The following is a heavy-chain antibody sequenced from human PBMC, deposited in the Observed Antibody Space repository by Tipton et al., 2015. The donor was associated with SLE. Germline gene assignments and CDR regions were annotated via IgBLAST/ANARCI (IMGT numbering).Heavy chain of an antibody. J-gene: IGHJ3*02. D-gene: IGHD1-26*01. V-gene: IGHV1-18*01. Sequence: QLVQSGAEVKKPGASVKVSCKASGYTFTSYGISWVRQAPGQGLEWMGWISAYNGNTNYAQKLQGRVTMTTDTSTSTADMELRSLKSDDTALYYFSRSYGSYSVLAGYAFDICGQVTMVTVSS. CDR1: GYTFTSYG. CDR3: SRSYGSYSVLAGYAFDI. CDR2: ISAYNGNT.